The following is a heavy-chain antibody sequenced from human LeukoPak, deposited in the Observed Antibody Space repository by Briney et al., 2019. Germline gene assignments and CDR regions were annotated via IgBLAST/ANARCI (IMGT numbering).Heavy chain of an antibody. CDR2: IYYSGST. CDR3: ARDADWLRRTDAFDI. V-gene: IGHV4-39*02. J-gene: IGHJ3*02. D-gene: IGHD6-19*01. CDR1: GGSISNRSYY. Sequence: PSETLSLTCTVSGGSISNRSYYWGWIRQPPGKGLEWIGSIYYSGSTYYNPSLKSRVTISVDTSKNQFSLKLSSGTAADSATYFCARDADWLRRTDAFDIWGQGTMVTVSS.